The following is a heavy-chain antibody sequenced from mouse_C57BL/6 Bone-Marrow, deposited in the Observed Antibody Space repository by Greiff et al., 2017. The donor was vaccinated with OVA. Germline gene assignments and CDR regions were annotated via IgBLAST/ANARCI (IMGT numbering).Heavy chain of an antibody. V-gene: IGHV8-8*01. CDR2: IWWDDDK. CDR1: GFSLSTFGMG. Sequence: QVTLKVSGPGILQPSQTLSLTCSFSGFSLSTFGMGVGWIRQPSGKGLEWLAHIWWDDDKYYNPALKSRLTLSKDTSKNQVFLKIANVDTADTATYYCARMNYGSSFPYYFDYWGQGTTLTVSS. D-gene: IGHD1-1*01. J-gene: IGHJ2*01. CDR3: ARMNYGSSFPYYFDY.